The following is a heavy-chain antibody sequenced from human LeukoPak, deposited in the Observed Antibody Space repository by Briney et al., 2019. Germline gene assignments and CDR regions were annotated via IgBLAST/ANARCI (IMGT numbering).Heavy chain of an antibody. J-gene: IGHJ4*02. V-gene: IGHV4-4*07. Sequence: SETLSLTCTVSGGSISSYYWSWIRQPAEKGLEWIGRIYTSGTTHYNPSLKSRVTMSVDTSKNQFSLKLSSVTAADTAVYYCARLSTVTTSFDYWGQGTLVTVSS. D-gene: IGHD4-17*01. CDR1: GGSISSYY. CDR2: IYTSGTT. CDR3: ARLSTVTTSFDY.